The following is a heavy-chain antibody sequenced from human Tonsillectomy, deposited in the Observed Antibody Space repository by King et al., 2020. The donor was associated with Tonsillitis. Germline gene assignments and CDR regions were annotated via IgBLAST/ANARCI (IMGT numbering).Heavy chain of an antibody. CDR3: ARTSVAGLYYFDY. D-gene: IGHD6-19*01. CDR2: IDWDDDK. V-gene: IGHV2-70*04. CDR1: GFSLSTPGGR. J-gene: IGHJ4*02. Sequence: TLKESGPALVKPTQTLTLTCTFSGFSLSTPGGRVSWIRQPPGKALEWLARIDWDDDKFYITSLQTRLTISKDTSKNQVALTMTNMDPVDTATYYCARTSVAGLYYFDYWGQGTLVTVSS.